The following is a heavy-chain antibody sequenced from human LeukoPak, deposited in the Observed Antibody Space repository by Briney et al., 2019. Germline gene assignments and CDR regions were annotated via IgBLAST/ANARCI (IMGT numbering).Heavy chain of an antibody. CDR1: GFTFSSYS. Sequence: GGSLRLSCAASGFTFSSYSMNWVRQAPGRGLEWVSSISSSSSYIYYADSVKGRFTISRDNAKNSLYLQMNSLRAEDTAVYYCARGFYGSGSYGDYWGQGTLVTVSS. V-gene: IGHV3-21*01. D-gene: IGHD3-10*01. CDR2: ISSSSSYI. CDR3: ARGFYGSGSYGDY. J-gene: IGHJ4*02.